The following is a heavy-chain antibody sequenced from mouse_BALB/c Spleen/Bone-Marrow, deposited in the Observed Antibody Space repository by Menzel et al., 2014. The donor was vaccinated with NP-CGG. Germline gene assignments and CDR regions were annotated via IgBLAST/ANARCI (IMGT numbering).Heavy chain of an antibody. J-gene: IGHJ2*01. V-gene: IGHV1-14*01. Sequence: EVQLQQSGPELVKPGASVKMSCKASGYTFTAYVMHWVKQKPGQGLEWIGYINPYNDGTNYIEKFKGKATLTSDIPSSTAYMELSSLTSEDSAVYYCAREGWLLRFDYWGQGTTLSLSS. CDR2: INPYNDGT. CDR1: GYTFTAYV. CDR3: AREGWLLRFDY. D-gene: IGHD2-3*01.